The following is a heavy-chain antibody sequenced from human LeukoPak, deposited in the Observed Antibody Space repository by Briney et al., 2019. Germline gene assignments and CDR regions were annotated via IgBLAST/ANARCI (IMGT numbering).Heavy chain of an antibody. CDR1: GFTFSSYS. J-gene: IGHJ4*02. CDR3: ARVVKELASRYFDY. Sequence: GGPLRLSCAASGFTFSSYSMNWVRQAPGKGLEWVSYISGSSGTIYYADSVKGRFTISRDNAKNSLYLQMNSLRVEDTAVYYCARVVKELASRYFDYWGQGTLVTVSS. D-gene: IGHD1-26*01. CDR2: ISGSSGTI. V-gene: IGHV3-48*01.